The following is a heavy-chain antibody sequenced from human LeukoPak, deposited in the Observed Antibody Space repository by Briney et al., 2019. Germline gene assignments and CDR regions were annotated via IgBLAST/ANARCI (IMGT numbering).Heavy chain of an antibody. V-gene: IGHV1-69*13. CDR3: ARLGGGGSNWFDP. J-gene: IGHJ5*02. Sequence: SVKVSCKASGGTFSSYAISWVRQAPGQGLEWMGGIIPIFGTANYAQKFQGRVTITADESTSTAYMELSSLRSEDTAVYYCARLGGGGSNWFDPWGQGTLVTVSS. D-gene: IGHD2-15*01. CDR2: IIPIFGTA. CDR1: GGTFSSYA.